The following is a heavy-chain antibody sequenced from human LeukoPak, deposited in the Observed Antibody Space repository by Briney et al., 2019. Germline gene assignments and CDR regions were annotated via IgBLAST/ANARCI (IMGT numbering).Heavy chain of an antibody. CDR3: AKPTRGSGSFLIDF. J-gene: IGHJ4*02. CDR2: IYYSGST. V-gene: IGHV4-39*01. D-gene: IGHD1-26*01. CDR1: GGSISSSSYY. Sequence: SETLSLTCTVSGGSISSSSYYWGWIRQPPGTGLEWIGSIYYSGSTYYNPSLKSRVTISVDTSKNQFSLKLSSVTAADTAVYYCAKPTRGSGSFLIDFWGQGTLVTVSS.